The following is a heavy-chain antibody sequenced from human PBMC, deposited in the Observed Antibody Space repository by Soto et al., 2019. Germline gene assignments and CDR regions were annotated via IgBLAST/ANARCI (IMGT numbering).Heavy chain of an antibody. V-gene: IGHV4-34*01. J-gene: IGHJ6*02. Sequence: QVQLQQWGAGLLKPSETLSLTCAVYGGSFSGYYWSWIRQPPGKGLEWIGEINHSGSTNYNPSLKSRVTISVDTSKNQFSLKPSSVTAADTAVYYCARGRIAARVYYGMDVWGQGTTVTVSS. D-gene: IGHD6-6*01. CDR1: GGSFSGYY. CDR3: ARGRIAARVYYGMDV. CDR2: INHSGST.